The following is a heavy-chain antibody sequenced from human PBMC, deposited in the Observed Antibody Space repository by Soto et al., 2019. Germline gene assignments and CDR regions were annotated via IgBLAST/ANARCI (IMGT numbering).Heavy chain of an antibody. Sequence: SETLSLTCTVSGGSISSGGYYWSWIRQHPGKGLEWIGYIYYSGSTYYNPSLKSRVTISVDTSKNQFSQKLSSVTAADTAVYYCARDTPFGSSDWFSYYFDYWGQGTLVTVSS. D-gene: IGHD6-19*01. CDR1: GGSISSGGYY. CDR3: ARDTPFGSSDWFSYYFDY. V-gene: IGHV4-31*03. CDR2: IYYSGST. J-gene: IGHJ4*02.